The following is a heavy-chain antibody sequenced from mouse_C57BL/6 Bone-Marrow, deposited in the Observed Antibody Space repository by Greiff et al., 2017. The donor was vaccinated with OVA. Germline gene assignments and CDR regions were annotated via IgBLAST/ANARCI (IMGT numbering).Heavy chain of an antibody. J-gene: IGHJ4*01. CDR1: GYTFTSYW. Sequence: QVHVKQSGAELVKPGASVKLSCKASGYTFTSYWMHWVKQRPGQGLEWIGMIHPNSGSTNYNEKFKSKATLTVDKSSSTAYMQLSSLTSEDSAVYDGAGIGTTVGYAMDYWGQGTSVTVSS. D-gene: IGHD1-1*01. CDR3: AGIGTTVGYAMDY. V-gene: IGHV1-64*01. CDR2: IHPNSGST.